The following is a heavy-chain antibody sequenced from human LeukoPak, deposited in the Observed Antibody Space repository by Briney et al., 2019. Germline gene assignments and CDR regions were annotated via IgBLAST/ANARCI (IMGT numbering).Heavy chain of an antibody. Sequence: SETLSLTCTVSGGSISSYYWSWIRQPPGKGLEWIGYIYYSGSTNYNSSFKSRVTISIDTSKNQFSLRLSSVTAADTAVYYCARTRYYYGSRSYGAPYYFDYWGQGTLVTVSS. CDR2: IYYSGST. J-gene: IGHJ4*02. CDR3: ARTRYYYGSRSYGAPYYFDY. D-gene: IGHD3-10*01. V-gene: IGHV4-59*01. CDR1: GGSISSYY.